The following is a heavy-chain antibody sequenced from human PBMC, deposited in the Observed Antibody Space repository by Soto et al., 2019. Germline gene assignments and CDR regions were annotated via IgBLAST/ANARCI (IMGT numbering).Heavy chain of an antibody. J-gene: IGHJ5*02. D-gene: IGHD3-9*01. V-gene: IGHV5-51*01. Sequence: GESLKISCKGSGYSFTSYWIGWVRQMPGKGLEWMGIIYPGDSDTRYSPSFQGQVTISADKSISTAYLQWSSLKASDTAMYYCARSTLTGYTQFYNWFDPWGQGTLVTVSS. CDR3: ARSTLTGYTQFYNWFDP. CDR1: GYSFTSYW. CDR2: IYPGDSDT.